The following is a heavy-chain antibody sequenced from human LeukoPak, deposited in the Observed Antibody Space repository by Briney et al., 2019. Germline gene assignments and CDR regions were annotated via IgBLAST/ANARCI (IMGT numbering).Heavy chain of an antibody. CDR2: ISYDGSNK. J-gene: IGHJ4*02. D-gene: IGHD3-10*01. CDR3: ARDRLLWFGELFENYFDY. CDR1: GFTFSSYG. V-gene: IGHV3-30*03. Sequence: GGSLRLSSAASGFTFSSYGMHWVRQAPGKGLEWVAVISYDGSNKYYADSVKGRFTISRDNSKNTLYLQMNSLRAEDTAVYYCARDRLLWFGELFENYFDYWGQGTLVTVSS.